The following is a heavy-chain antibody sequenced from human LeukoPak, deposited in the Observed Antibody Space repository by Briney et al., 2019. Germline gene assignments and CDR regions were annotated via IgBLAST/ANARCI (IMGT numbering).Heavy chain of an antibody. V-gene: IGHV4-4*08. J-gene: IGHJ5*02. CDR2: ISTGGDI. CDR1: AGAICNSY. CDR3: VRGPGRGYDLEP. D-gene: IGHD3-22*01. Sequence: PSDTLSLTCAVSAGAICNSYCSGALQPPGKGLKFIGYISTGGDINYSPSLRSRATMSINPSNNQLSLTLTSVTTADTAVYFCVRGPGRGYDLEPWGQGSLVTVSS.